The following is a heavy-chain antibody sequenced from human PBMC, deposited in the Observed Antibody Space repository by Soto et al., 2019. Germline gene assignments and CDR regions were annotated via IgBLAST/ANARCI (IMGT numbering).Heavy chain of an antibody. Sequence: EVQLLESGGGLVQPGGSLRLSCAASGFTFSSYAMSWVRQAPGKGLEWVSGISGSGGSTDYADSVKGRFTISRDNFKNTLDLQMNILRADDTAVYYCAKRNWEGCSSISCYVYDHWGQGTLVTVS. CDR3: AKRNWEGCSSISCYVYDH. V-gene: IGHV3-23*01. CDR1: GFTFSSYA. CDR2: ISGSGGST. J-gene: IGHJ5*02. D-gene: IGHD2-2*01.